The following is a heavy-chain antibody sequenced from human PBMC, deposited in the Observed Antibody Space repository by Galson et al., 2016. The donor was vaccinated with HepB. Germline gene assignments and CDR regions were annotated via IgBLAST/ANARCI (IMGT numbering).Heavy chain of an antibody. D-gene: IGHD1-26*01. CDR1: GYSISSSYF. CDR3: ARFGPSGSYFDY. CDR2: ISXSGDT. J-gene: IGHJ4*02. V-gene: IGHV4-38-2*01. Sequence: ETLSLTCSVSGYSISSSYFWGWIRQPPEKGXEWIGXISXSGDTYYNPSVKSRVTMLVDTSKNQLSLKLSSVTAADTAVYYCARFGPSGSYFDYWGQGTLVTVSS.